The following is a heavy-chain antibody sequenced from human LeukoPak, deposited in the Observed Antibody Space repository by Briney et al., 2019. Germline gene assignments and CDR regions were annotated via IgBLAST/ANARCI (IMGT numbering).Heavy chain of an antibody. D-gene: IGHD6-19*01. Sequence: GGSLRLSCAAPGFTFKPYAMSWVRQAPGKGLEWVSSISYSGDSTDYADSVKGRLIISRDNSKNTLGPQMNSLRAEDTAIYYCARGTLAGYFLGYWGRGALVTVSS. J-gene: IGHJ4*02. CDR1: GFTFKPYA. V-gene: IGHV3-23*01. CDR2: ISYSGDST. CDR3: ARGTLAGYFLGY.